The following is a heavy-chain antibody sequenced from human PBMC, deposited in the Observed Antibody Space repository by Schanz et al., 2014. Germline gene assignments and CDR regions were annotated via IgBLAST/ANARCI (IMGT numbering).Heavy chain of an antibody. CDR2: INPSSGTT. CDR1: GYTFTTYY. J-gene: IGHJ4*02. CDR3: ARGGFFDSTSFDS. V-gene: IGHV1-46*03. D-gene: IGHD2-2*01. Sequence: QVQLVQSGAEVKKPGASVKVSCKASGYTFTTYYIHWVRHAPGQGLEWMGKINPSSGTTRIAQNFQGRVTVTRDTSTSTVNMELSSLRSEDTAVYYGARGGFFDSTSFDSWGQGTLVTVSS.